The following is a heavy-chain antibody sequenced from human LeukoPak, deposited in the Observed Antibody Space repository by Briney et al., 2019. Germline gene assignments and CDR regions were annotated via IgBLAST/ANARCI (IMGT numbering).Heavy chain of an antibody. CDR2: MNPNSGNT. D-gene: IGHD3-16*01. Sequence: ASVKVSCKASGYTFTSYDINWVRQATGQGLEWMGWMNPNSGNTGYAQKFQGRVTMTRNTSISTAYMELSSLRSEDTAVYYCARDMITFGGVTKDYWGQGTLVTVSS. J-gene: IGHJ4*02. V-gene: IGHV1-8*01. CDR3: ARDMITFGGVTKDY. CDR1: GYTFTSYD.